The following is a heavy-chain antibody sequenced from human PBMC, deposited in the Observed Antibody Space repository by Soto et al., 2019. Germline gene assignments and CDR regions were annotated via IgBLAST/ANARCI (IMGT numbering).Heavy chain of an antibody. D-gene: IGHD5-12*01. CDR2: IFSSGST. CDR1: GGSINTFY. CDR3: AREGSYSAYNFAHGIQLWSFDF. J-gene: IGHJ4*02. Sequence: SETLSLTCTVSGGSINTFYWSWVRQPAGKGLEWIGRIFSSGSTSSNPSLESRVAMSVDTSKNHFSLNLSSVTAADMAVYYCAREGSYSAYNFAHGIQLWSFDFWGQGALVTVSS. V-gene: IGHV4-4*07.